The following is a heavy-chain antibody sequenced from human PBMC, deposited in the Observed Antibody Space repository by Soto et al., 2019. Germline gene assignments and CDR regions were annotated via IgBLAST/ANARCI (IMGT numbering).Heavy chain of an antibody. Sequence: NPSETLSLTCTVSGGSISSGDYYWSWIRQPPGKGLEWIGYIYYSGSTYYNPSLKSRVTISVDTSKNQFSLKLSSVTAADTAVYYCARGRYTYYDFWSGYYISYYYGMDVWGQGTTVTVYS. CDR3: ARGRYTYYDFWSGYYISYYYGMDV. CDR2: IYYSGST. CDR1: GGSISSGDYY. J-gene: IGHJ6*02. D-gene: IGHD3-3*01. V-gene: IGHV4-30-4*01.